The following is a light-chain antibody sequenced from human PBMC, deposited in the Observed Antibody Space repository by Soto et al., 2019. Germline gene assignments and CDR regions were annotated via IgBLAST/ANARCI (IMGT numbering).Light chain of an antibody. CDR3: TSYTGSNTLEV. CDR2: DVN. CDR1: SSDIGAYNY. V-gene: IGLV2-14*03. J-gene: IGLJ1*01. Sequence: QSALTQPASVSGSPGQSITISCTGTSSDIGAYNYVSWYRQHPDKAPQLLIYDVNNRPSGVSHRFSGSKSGNTASLTISGLQSEDEADYFCTSYTGSNTLEVFGPGTKLTVL.